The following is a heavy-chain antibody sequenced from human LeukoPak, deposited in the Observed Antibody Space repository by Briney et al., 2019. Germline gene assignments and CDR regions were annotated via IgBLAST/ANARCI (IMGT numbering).Heavy chain of an antibody. V-gene: IGHV4-31*03. CDR3: ARVNYYDSSGYYANPKFDY. CDR1: GGSISSGGYH. Sequence: SQTLSLTCTVSGGSISSGGYHWSWIRQHPGKGLEWIGYIYYSGSTYYNPSLKSRVTISVDTSKNQFSLKLSSVTAADTAVYYCARVNYYDSSGYYANPKFDYWGQGTLVTVSS. J-gene: IGHJ4*02. CDR2: IYYSGST. D-gene: IGHD3-22*01.